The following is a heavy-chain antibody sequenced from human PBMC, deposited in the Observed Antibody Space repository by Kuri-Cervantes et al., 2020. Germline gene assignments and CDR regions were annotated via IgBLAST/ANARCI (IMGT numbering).Heavy chain of an antibody. Sequence: ASVKVSCKASGYTFTSYAMHWVRQAPGQRLEWMGWINAYNGNTNYAQKLQGRVTMTTDTSTSTAYMELRSLRSDDTAVYYCARDAAGDDAFDIWGQGTMVTVSS. CDR1: GYTFTSYA. CDR3: ARDAAGDDAFDI. D-gene: IGHD6-13*01. CDR2: INAYNGNT. J-gene: IGHJ3*02. V-gene: IGHV1-18*01.